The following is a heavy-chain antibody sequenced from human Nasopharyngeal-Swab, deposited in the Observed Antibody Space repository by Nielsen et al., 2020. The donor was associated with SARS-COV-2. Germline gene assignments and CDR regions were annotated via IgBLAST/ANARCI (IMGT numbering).Heavy chain of an antibody. V-gene: IGHV3-48*03. Sequence: GGSLRLSCAASGFTFSSYEMNWVRQAPGKGLEWVSYISSSGSTIYYADSVKGRFTISRDNAKNSLYLQMNSLRAEDTAVYYCARDGMEWYYFDYWGQGTLVTVPS. CDR2: ISSSGSTI. J-gene: IGHJ4*02. CDR1: GFTFSSYE. D-gene: IGHD3-3*01. CDR3: ARDGMEWYYFDY.